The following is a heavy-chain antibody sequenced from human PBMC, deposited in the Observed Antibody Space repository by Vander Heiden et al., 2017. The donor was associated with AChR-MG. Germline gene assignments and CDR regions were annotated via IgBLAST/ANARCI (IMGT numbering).Heavy chain of an antibody. J-gene: IGHJ6*02. CDR2: ISYDGSNE. V-gene: IGHV3-30*03. D-gene: IGHD6-13*01. CDR3: ARSRGYSRSWEYYYYYYGMDV. Sequence: QEQLVESGGGVDQPGGSLRLSCSAPGFTFIRYGMRWVRQAPGKGLEWVAVISYDGSNEKYVDSVKGRFTISRDNSKNTLYLQMNSLGAEDTAMYYCARSRGYSRSWEYYYYYYGMDVWGQGTTVTVSS. CDR1: GFTFIRYG.